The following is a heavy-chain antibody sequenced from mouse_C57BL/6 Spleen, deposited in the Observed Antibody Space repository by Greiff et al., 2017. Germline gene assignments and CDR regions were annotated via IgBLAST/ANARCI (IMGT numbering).Heavy chain of an antibody. D-gene: IGHD2-1*01. CDR2: IYPGNSDT. V-gene: IGHV1-5*01. CDR3: TRLDLYYGNYFDY. J-gene: IGHJ2*01. CDR1: GYTFTSYW. Sequence: DVKLQESGTVLARPGASVKMSCKTSGYTFTSYWMHWVKQRPGQGLEWIGAIYPGNSDTSYNQKFKGKAKLTAVTSASTAYMELSSLTNEDSAVYYCTRLDLYYGNYFDYWGQGTTLTVSS.